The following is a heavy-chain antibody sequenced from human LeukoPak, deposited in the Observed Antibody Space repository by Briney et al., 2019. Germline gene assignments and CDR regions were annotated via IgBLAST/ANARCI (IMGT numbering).Heavy chain of an antibody. CDR3: ARAGYDFWSGYYAYPYYYGMDV. Sequence: SLRLSCAASGFTFDDYAMHWVRQAPGKGLEWVSGISWNSGSIGYADSVKGRFTISRDNAKNSLYLQMNSLRAEDTAVYYCARAGYDFWSGYYAYPYYYGMDVWGQGTTVTVSS. CDR2: ISWNSGSI. D-gene: IGHD3-3*01. J-gene: IGHJ6*02. V-gene: IGHV3-9*01. CDR1: GFTFDDYA.